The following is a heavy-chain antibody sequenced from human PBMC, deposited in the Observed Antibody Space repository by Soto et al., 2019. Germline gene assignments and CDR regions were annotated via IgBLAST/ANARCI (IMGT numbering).Heavy chain of an antibody. CDR2: IYYSGIT. CDR1: GGSISSGGYY. J-gene: IGHJ4*02. V-gene: IGHV4-31*03. D-gene: IGHD6-13*01. Sequence: QVQLQESGPGLVKPSQTLSLTCTVSGGSISSGGYYLSWIRQHPGKGLEWIGYIYYSGITYYNPSLTSRFTISVDTSKNQFSLKLNAVTAADTAVYYCARSFGVAGAGTFDYWGQVTLVTVSS. CDR3: ARSFGVAGAGTFDY.